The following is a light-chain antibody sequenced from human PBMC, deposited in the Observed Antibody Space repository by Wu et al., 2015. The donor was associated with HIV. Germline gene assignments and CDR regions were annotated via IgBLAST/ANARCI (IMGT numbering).Light chain of an antibody. CDR1: QSISNN. CDR3: QRYNNWPRT. V-gene: IGKV3-15*01. Sequence: EIVMTQSPATLSVSPGERATLSCRASQSISNNLAWYQQKPGQAPRLLFYGTSTRATGIPARFSGSGSGTEFTLTISSMQSEDFAIYYCQRYNNWPRTFGQGTKVEIK. J-gene: IGKJ1*01. CDR2: GTS.